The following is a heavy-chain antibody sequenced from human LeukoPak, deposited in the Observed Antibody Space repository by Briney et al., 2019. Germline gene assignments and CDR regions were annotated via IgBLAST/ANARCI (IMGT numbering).Heavy chain of an antibody. V-gene: IGHV3-23*01. J-gene: IGHJ5*02. CDR2: ISGSGGST. CDR3: AKDPDYYGSGSHNWFDP. Sequence: PGGSLRLSCAASGFTFSSYAMSWVRQAPGKGLEWVSAISGSGGSTYYADSVKGRFTISRDNSRNTLYLQMNSLRAEDTAVYYCAKDPDYYGSGSHNWFDPWGQGTLVTVSS. CDR1: GFTFSSYA. D-gene: IGHD3-10*01.